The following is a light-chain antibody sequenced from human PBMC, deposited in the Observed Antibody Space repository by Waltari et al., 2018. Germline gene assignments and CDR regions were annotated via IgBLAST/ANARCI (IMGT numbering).Light chain of an antibody. CDR3: MQSKEHPRRT. J-gene: IGKJ1*01. V-gene: IGKV2D-29*02. Sequence: DIVMTQTPLSLSVTPGQSASISCKSSQSLLHSDGKTYLYWYLQKPGQSPQLLIYEVSKRLSGVPERFSGSGSETDFTLKISRVETEDVGVYFCMQSKEHPRRTVGQGTKVEIK. CDR1: QSLLHSDGKTY. CDR2: EVS.